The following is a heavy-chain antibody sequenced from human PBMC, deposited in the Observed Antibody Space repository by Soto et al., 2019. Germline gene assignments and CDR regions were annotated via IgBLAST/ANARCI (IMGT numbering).Heavy chain of an antibody. V-gene: IGHV1-69*13. CDR1: GGTFSSYA. Sequence: GASVKVSCKASGGTFSSYAISWVRQAPGQGLEWVGGIIPIFGTANYAQKFQGRVTITADESTSTAYMELSSLRSEDTAVYYCATAPGIAVAGTVYYFDPWGRVTLVTVSS. CDR2: IIPIFGTA. CDR3: ATAPGIAVAGTVYYFDP. J-gene: IGHJ5*02. D-gene: IGHD6-19*01.